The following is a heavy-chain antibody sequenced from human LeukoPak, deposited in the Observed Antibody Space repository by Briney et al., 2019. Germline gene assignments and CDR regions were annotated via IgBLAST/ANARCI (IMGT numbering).Heavy chain of an antibody. CDR2: ISGSGGST. V-gene: IGHV3-23*01. CDR3: AYDYVWGSYRYPPNY. Sequence: PGGSLRLSCAASGFTFSSYAMSWVRQAPGKGLEWVSAISGSGGSTYYADSVKGRLTISRDNSKNTLYLQMNSLRAEDTAVYYCAYDYVWGSYRYPPNYWGQGTLVTVSS. J-gene: IGHJ4*02. CDR1: GFTFSSYA. D-gene: IGHD3-16*02.